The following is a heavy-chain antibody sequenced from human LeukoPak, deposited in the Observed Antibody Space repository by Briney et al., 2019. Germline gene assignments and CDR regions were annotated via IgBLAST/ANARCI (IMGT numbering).Heavy chain of an antibody. D-gene: IGHD3-10*01. V-gene: IGHV3-48*01. CDR2: ISSSSTI. Sequence: PGRSLRLSCAASGFTFSSYSMNWVRQAPGKGLEWVSYISSSSTIYYADSVKGRFTISRDNAKNSLYLQMNSLRAEDTAVYYCARDRAYFDYWGQGTLVTVSS. CDR3: ARDRAYFDY. CDR1: GFTFSSYS. J-gene: IGHJ4*02.